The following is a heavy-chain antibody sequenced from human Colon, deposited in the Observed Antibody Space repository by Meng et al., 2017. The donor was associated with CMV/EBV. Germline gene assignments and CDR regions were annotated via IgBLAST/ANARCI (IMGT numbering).Heavy chain of an antibody. D-gene: IGHD3-22*01. J-gene: IGHJ4*02. V-gene: IGHV1-2*02. CDR3: ARDWYPGDRRGSFDY. CDR2: INPNSGGT. CDR1: EYTFTGYY. Sequence: QVQLVQSGSEVKTPGASVQVSCKASEYTFTGYYMHWVRQAPGQGLEWMGWINPNSGGTNYAQKFQGRVTMTRDTSITTAYMELSRLRSDDTAVYYCARDWYPGDRRGSFDYWGQGTLVTVSS.